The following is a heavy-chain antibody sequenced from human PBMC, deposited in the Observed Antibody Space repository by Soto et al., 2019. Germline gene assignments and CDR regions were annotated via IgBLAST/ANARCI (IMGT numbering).Heavy chain of an antibody. CDR1: GYTFTSYG. D-gene: IGHD5-12*01. CDR3: ARDLKRRDGYNMGY. V-gene: IGHV1-18*01. Sequence: ASVKVSCKASGYTFTSYGISWVRQAPGQGLEWMGWISAYNGNTNYAQKLQGRVTMTTDASTSTAYMELRSLRSDDTAVYYCARDLKRRDGYNMGYWGQGTLVTVSS. J-gene: IGHJ4*02. CDR2: ISAYNGNT.